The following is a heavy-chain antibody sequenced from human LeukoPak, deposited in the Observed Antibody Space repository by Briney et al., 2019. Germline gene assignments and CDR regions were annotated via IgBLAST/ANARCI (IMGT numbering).Heavy chain of an antibody. Sequence: PGGSLRLSCAASGFTFSSYAMSWVRQAPGKGLEWVSAISGSGGSTYYADSVKGRFTISRDNSKNTLYLQMNSLRAEDTAVYYCAKAFDFAGISPNCGSDYDILTGYLTDYWGQGTLVTVSS. CDR1: GFTFSSYA. D-gene: IGHD3-9*01. CDR3: AKAFDFAGISPNCGSDYDILTGYLTDY. CDR2: ISGSGGST. J-gene: IGHJ4*02. V-gene: IGHV3-23*01.